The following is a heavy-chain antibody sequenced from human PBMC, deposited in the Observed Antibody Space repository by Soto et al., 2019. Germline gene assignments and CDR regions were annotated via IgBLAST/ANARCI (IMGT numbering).Heavy chain of an antibody. V-gene: IGHV1-18*04. J-gene: IGHJ5*02. Sequence: QVHLVQSETEVKEPGASVTVSCKTSHATFTGYTINWVRQAQGQGLELLGWISSLSGNTYYARDFQGRLTMTTNTSATTADMELRSLRSDDPAVYFCARGTGTSGRWFGPWGQGTLVTVSS. D-gene: IGHD3-10*01. CDR3: ARGTGTSGRWFGP. CDR2: ISSLSGNT. CDR1: HATFTGYT.